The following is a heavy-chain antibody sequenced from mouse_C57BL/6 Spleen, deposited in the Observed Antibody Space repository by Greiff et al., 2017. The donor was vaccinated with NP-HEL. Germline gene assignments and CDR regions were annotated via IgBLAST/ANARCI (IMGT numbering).Heavy chain of an antibody. CDR1: GFSLTSYG. D-gene: IGHD1-1*01. Sequence: VQLQQSGPGLVAPSQSLSITCTVSGFSLTSYGVHWVRQPPGKGLEWLVVIWSDGSTTYNSALKSRLSISKDNSKSQVFLKMNSLQTDDTAMYYCARHNLRSGGAMDYWGQGTSVTVSS. J-gene: IGHJ4*01. V-gene: IGHV2-6-1*01. CDR2: IWSDGST. CDR3: ARHNLRSGGAMDY.